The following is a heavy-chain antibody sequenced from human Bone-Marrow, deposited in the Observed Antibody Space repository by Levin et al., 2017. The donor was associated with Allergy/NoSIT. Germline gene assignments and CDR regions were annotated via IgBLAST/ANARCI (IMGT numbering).Heavy chain of an antibody. CDR3: ARDCRGKCFDS. D-gene: IGHD2-15*01. CDR2: IKEDGTNK. Sequence: GESLKISCAASGFMFSTHWMSWVRQAPRKGLEWVANIKEDGTNKYYVDSVEGRFTISRDNAKNSLYLQMNSLRAEDTAVYYCARDCRGKCFDSWGQGTLVTVSS. V-gene: IGHV3-7*01. J-gene: IGHJ4*02. CDR1: GFMFSTHW.